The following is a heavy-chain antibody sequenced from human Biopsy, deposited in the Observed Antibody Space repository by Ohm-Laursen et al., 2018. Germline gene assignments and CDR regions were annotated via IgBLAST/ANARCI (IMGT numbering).Heavy chain of an antibody. Sequence: PSDTLSLTCTVSGGSISSDYWSWNRQTPGKGLEWIGYIYYSGCTNYNPSLKSRVTISVDTSKNQFSLRLNSVTAADTAVYYCARATNSTGWPYYYFYGMDVWGQGTTVTVSS. V-gene: IGHV4-59*07. D-gene: IGHD2/OR15-2a*01. J-gene: IGHJ6*02. CDR2: IYYSGCT. CDR1: GGSISSDY. CDR3: ARATNSTGWPYYYFYGMDV.